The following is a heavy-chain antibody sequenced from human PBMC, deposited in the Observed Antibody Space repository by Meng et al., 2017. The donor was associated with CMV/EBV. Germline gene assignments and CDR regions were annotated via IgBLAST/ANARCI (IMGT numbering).Heavy chain of an antibody. CDR2: ISYDGSNK. J-gene: IGHJ4*02. Sequence: GESLKISCAASGFTFSSYAMHWVRQAPGKGLEWVAVISYDGSNKYYADSVKGRFTISRDNSKNTLYLKMNSLRAEDTAVYYCARDRYYDSSGYALSYYFDYWGQGTLVTVSS. D-gene: IGHD3-22*01. CDR1: GFTFSSYA. V-gene: IGHV3-30-3*01. CDR3: ARDRYYDSSGYALSYYFDY.